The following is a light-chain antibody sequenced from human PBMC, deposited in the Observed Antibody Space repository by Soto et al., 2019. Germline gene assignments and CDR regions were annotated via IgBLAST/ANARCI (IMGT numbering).Light chain of an antibody. CDR1: QSVAANY. Sequence: EVVLTQSPGALSLSPGERATLSCRASQSVAANYLAWYQQKRGQATRLLIYGASNRATGVPDRFSVSGSGTDFTLTISRLEPEDFAVYYCQQYGSSLPTFGQGTKVDIK. J-gene: IGKJ1*01. CDR2: GAS. V-gene: IGKV3-20*01. CDR3: QQYGSSLPT.